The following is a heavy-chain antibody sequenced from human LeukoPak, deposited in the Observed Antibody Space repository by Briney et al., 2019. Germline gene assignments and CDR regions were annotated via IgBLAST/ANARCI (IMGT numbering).Heavy chain of an antibody. J-gene: IGHJ4*02. CDR3: AHYDRKVAGGKSFDY. CDR2: ISSSGSSI. D-gene: IGHD3-22*01. V-gene: IGHV3-48*03. Sequence: GGSLRLSCVVSGFTFSTYEMNWVRQAPGKGLEWVSYISSSGSSIYYADSVKGRFTISRDNAKNSLCLQMNSLRAEDTAVYYCAHYDRKVAGGKSFDYWGQGTLVTVSS. CDR1: GFTFSTYE.